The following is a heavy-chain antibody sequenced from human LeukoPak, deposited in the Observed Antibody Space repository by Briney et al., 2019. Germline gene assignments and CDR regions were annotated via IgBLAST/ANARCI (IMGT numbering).Heavy chain of an antibody. CDR3: ASSLNAVMVSPYFFEY. D-gene: IGHD5-18*01. CDR1: GFTFSDYY. CDR2: TRSNGVYS. Sequence: GGSLRLSCAASGFTFSDYYMTWIRQAPGKGQEWMSYTRSNGVYSYYANSVRGRFTISRDDARNSLSLYMNILRAEDTAVYFCASSLNAVMVSPYFFEYCGPGTLVTVSS. J-gene: IGHJ4*02. V-gene: IGHV3-11*04.